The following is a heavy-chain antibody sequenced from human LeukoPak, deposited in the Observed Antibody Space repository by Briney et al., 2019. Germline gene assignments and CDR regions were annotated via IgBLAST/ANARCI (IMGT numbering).Heavy chain of an antibody. J-gene: IGHJ4*02. CDR2: IQPDGNDK. CDR3: AKRDAVTEFDY. D-gene: IGHD2-21*02. Sequence: GSLRLSCAASGFRFNNHGMHWVRQAPGKGLEWVALIQPDGNDKFYADSVKGRFSVSRDNSKNTLYLQLNSLRAEDTAVYYCAKRDAVTEFDYWGQGTLVSVSS. V-gene: IGHV3-30*02. CDR1: GFRFNNHG.